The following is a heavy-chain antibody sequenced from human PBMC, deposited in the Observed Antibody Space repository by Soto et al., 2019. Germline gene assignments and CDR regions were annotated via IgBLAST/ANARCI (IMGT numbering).Heavy chain of an antibody. CDR2: ISANNGTA. D-gene: IGHD6-19*01. V-gene: IGHV1-69*13. CDR3: ARRYSSGCNYFNS. J-gene: IGHJ4*02. CDR1: GYTFTSSG. Sequence: GAAVRVSSHASGYTFTSSGISWVRQAPGQGLEWMGWISANNGTASYGQKFQGRVTITADESTSTAYMELSSLRSEDTAVYYCARRYSSGCNYFNSWGQGPLVTVSS.